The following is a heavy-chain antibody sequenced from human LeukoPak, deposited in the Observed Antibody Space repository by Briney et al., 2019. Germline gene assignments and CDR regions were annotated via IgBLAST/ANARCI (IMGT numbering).Heavy chain of an antibody. J-gene: IGHJ4*02. V-gene: IGHV3-30*02. CDR1: GFTFSSYG. Sequence: GGSLRLSCAASGFTFSSYGMHWVRQAPGKGLEWVAFIRYDGSNKYYADSVKGRFTISRDNSKNTLYLQMNSLRAEDTAVYYCAGSTGYSSRGGFDYWGQGTLVTVSS. CDR3: AGSTGYSSRGGFDY. D-gene: IGHD6-13*01. CDR2: IRYDGSNK.